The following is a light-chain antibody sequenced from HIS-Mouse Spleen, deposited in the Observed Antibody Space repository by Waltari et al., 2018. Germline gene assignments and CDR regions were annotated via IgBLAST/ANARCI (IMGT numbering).Light chain of an antibody. Sequence: QSALTQPASVSGSPGQSITISCTGTSSDVGGYNYVSWYQQHPGKAPTLMIYEVSNLPSGVSSRFSGSKSRHTASLTISGLQAEDEADYYCSSYTSSSTLGWVFGGGTKLTVL. V-gene: IGLV2-14*01. CDR2: EVS. CDR1: SSDVGGYNY. J-gene: IGLJ3*02. CDR3: SSYTSSSTLGWV.